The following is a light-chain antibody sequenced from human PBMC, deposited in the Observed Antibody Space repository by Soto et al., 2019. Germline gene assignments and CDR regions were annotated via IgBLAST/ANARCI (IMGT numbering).Light chain of an antibody. CDR3: QQYDNSPLT. J-gene: IGKJ4*01. CDR2: GAS. V-gene: IGKV3-20*01. CDR1: QSVSSSY. Sequence: DIVLTQSPGTLSLSPGARATLSCRASQSVSSSYLAWYKQKPGQAPRLXSYGASNRATGIPDRFSGSGSGTEFTLTISRLEPEDFEVYYCQQYDNSPLTFGGGTNVEIK.